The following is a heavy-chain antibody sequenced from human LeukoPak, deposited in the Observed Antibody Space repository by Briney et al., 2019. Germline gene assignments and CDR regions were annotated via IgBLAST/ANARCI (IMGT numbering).Heavy chain of an antibody. CDR3: AKDVSRGGSYGLGAFDI. Sequence: GGSLRLSCAASGFTFSSYSMNWVRQAPGKGLEWVSSTSSSSSYIYYADSVKGRFTISRDNSKNTLYLQMNSLRAEDTAVYYCAKDVSRGGSYGLGAFDIWGPGTMVTVSS. D-gene: IGHD1-26*01. CDR1: GFTFSSYS. CDR2: TSSSSSYI. V-gene: IGHV3-21*04. J-gene: IGHJ3*02.